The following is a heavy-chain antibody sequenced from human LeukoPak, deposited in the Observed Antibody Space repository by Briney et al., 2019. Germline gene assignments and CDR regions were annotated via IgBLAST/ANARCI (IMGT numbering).Heavy chain of an antibody. J-gene: IGHJ4*02. Sequence: ASVKVSCKASGYTFTSYGISWVRQAPGQGLEWMGWISAYNGNTNYAQKFQGRVTMTRDTSISTAYMELSRLRSDDTAVYYCARDAEYYYDSSVYFDYWGQGTLVTVSS. CDR3: ARDAEYYYDSSVYFDY. CDR2: ISAYNGNT. CDR1: GYTFTSYG. V-gene: IGHV1-18*01. D-gene: IGHD3-22*01.